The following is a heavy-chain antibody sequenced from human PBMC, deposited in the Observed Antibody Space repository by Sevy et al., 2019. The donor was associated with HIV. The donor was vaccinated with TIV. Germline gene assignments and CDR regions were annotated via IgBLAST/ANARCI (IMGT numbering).Heavy chain of an antibody. V-gene: IGHV3-7*03. J-gene: IGHJ6*02. CDR3: ARDCSSASCLWGMDV. CDR2: IKRDGSEK. D-gene: IGHD2-2*01. CDR1: GFSFSNYW. Sequence: GGSLRLSCAASGFSFSNYWMSWVRQAPGKGLEWVANIKRDGSEKYYVASVKGRFTISRDNAKTSLFLQMNSLRGEYTAVYYCARDCSSASCLWGMDVWGQGTTVTVSS.